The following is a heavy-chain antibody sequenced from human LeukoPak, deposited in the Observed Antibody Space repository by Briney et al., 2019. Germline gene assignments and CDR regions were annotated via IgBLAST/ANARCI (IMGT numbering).Heavy chain of an antibody. CDR3: ARQLDDYDLWSGYYRNWFDP. CDR2: IYPGDSDT. V-gene: IGHV5-51*01. D-gene: IGHD3-3*01. CDR1: GYSFTSYW. Sequence: GESLKISCKGSGYSFTSYWIGWVRQMPGKGLEWMGIIYPGDSDTRYSPSFQGQVTISADKSTSTAYLQWSSLKASDTAMYYCARQLDDYDLWSGYYRNWFDPWGQGTLVTVSS. J-gene: IGHJ5*02.